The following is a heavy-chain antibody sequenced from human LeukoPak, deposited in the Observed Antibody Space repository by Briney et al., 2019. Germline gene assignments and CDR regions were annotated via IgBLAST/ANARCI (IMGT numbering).Heavy chain of an antibody. Sequence: GGSLRLSCVASGFTVSSKYMSWVRQAPGKGLEWVSVIYSGGSTYYGGSVKGRFTISRDNSKNTVYLQMNALRAEDSAVYYCARGTVWRLGSYGLDVWGQGTTVTVSS. V-gene: IGHV3-53*01. D-gene: IGHD3-16*01. CDR3: ARGTVWRLGSYGLDV. J-gene: IGHJ6*02. CDR2: IYSGGST. CDR1: GFTVSSKY.